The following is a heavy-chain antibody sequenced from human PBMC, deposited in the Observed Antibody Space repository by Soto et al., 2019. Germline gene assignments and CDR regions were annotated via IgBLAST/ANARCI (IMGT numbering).Heavy chain of an antibody. CDR1: GGSISSVGYY. D-gene: IGHD3-16*01. Sequence: QVQLQESGPGLVKPSQTLSLTCTVSGGSISSVGYYWSWIRQHPGKGLEWIGYIHYSGCNYYNPSIKSRVSGSGGASKNQFSLKLSSVTAADTAVYYCAGGVAKSKVAYYYGLDVWGQGSTVTVAS. CDR2: IHYSGCN. CDR3: AGGVAKSKVAYYYGLDV. J-gene: IGHJ6*02. V-gene: IGHV4-31*03.